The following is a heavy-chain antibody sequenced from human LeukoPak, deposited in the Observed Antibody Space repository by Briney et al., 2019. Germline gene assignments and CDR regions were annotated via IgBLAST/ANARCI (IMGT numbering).Heavy chain of an antibody. CDR1: GFTFSSYW. J-gene: IGHJ5*02. D-gene: IGHD5-12*01. Sequence: PGGSLRLSWVGSGFTFSSYWMSWVRQAPGKGLEWVANIKEYGSEKYYVDSVKGRFTASRDDAKNSLYLQMTSLRAEDTAVYYCARHLVEGYTRKWFDLWGQGTLVTVSS. CDR2: IKEYGSEK. CDR3: ARHLVEGYTRKWFDL. V-gene: IGHV3-7*01.